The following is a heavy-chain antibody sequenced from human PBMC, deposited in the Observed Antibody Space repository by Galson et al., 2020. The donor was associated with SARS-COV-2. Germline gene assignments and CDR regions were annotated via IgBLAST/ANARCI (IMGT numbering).Heavy chain of an antibody. CDR1: GYTLTELS. CDR3: ATLRVSTGTMLHYYYGMDG. V-gene: IGHV1-24*01. D-gene: IGHD1-7*01. J-gene: IGHJ6*02. Sequence: ASVKVSCKVSGYTLTELSMHWVRQAPGKGLEWMGGFDPEDGETIYAQKFQGRVTMTEDTSTDTAYMELSSLRSEDTAVYYCATLRVSTGTMLHYYYGMDGWGQGTTVTVSS. CDR2: FDPEDGET.